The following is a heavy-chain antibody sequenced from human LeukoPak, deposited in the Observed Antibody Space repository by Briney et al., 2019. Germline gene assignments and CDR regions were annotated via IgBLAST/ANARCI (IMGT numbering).Heavy chain of an antibody. V-gene: IGHV4-59*01. Sequence: PSETLSLTCTVSGGSISSYYWSWIRQPPGKGLEWIGYIYCSGSTNYNPSLKSRVTISVDTSKNQFSLKLSSVTAADTAVYYCARVGRTTHDAFDIWGQGTMVTVSS. CDR3: ARVGRTTHDAFDI. J-gene: IGHJ3*02. CDR1: GGSISSYY. CDR2: IYCSGST. D-gene: IGHD4-11*01.